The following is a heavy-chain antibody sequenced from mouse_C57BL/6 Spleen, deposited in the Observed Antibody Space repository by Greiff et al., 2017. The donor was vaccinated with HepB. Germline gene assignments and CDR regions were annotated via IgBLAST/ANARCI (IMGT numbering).Heavy chain of an antibody. CDR3: ASPYRRPWFAY. Sequence: EVQLQQSGPELVKPGASVKMSCKASGYTFTDYNMHWVKQSHGKSLEWIGYINPNNGGTSYNQKFKGKATLTVNKSSSTAYMELRSLTSEDSAVYYCASPYRRPWFAYWGQGTLVTVSA. D-gene: IGHD2-10*01. CDR2: INPNNGGT. J-gene: IGHJ3*01. CDR1: GYTFTDYN. V-gene: IGHV1-22*01.